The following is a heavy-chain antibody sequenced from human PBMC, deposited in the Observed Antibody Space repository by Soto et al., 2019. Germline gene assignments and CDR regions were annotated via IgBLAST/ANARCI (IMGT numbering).Heavy chain of an antibody. Sequence: QVQLQESGPGLVKPSETLSLTCTVSGGSISSYYWSWIRQPPGKGLEWIGYIYHSGSTNYNPSLKSRVTISIDTSKNQFSLQLSSVTAADTAVYYCARVGGITGTTFDYWGQGTLVTVSS. CDR3: ARVGGITGTTFDY. CDR2: IYHSGST. J-gene: IGHJ4*02. V-gene: IGHV4-59*01. D-gene: IGHD1-7*01. CDR1: GGSISSYY.